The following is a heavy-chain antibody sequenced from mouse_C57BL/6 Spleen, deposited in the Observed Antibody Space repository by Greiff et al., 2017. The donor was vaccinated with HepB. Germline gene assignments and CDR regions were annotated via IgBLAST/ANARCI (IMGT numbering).Heavy chain of an antibody. CDR1: GYAFSSSW. Sequence: QVQLQQSGPELVKPGASVKISCKASGYAFSSSWMNWVKQRPGKGLEWIGRIYPGDGDTNYNGKFKGKATLTADKSSSTAYMQLSSLTSEDSAVYFCARPYDGYYSAWFAYWGQGTLVTVSA. CDR2: IYPGDGDT. CDR3: ARPYDGYYSAWFAY. V-gene: IGHV1-82*01. D-gene: IGHD2-3*01. J-gene: IGHJ3*01.